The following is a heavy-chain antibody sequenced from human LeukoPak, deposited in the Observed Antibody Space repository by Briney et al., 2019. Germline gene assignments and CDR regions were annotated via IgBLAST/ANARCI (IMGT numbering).Heavy chain of an antibody. Sequence: SETLSLTCTVSGGSISSYYWSWVRQPAGKGLEWIGRIYASGNTSYNPSLKGRVTMTVDTSKNQFSLNLSSVTAADTAVYYCARGRGSSWYYFDSWGQGTLVTVSS. CDR3: ARGRGSSWYYFDS. CDR2: IYASGNT. V-gene: IGHV4-4*07. CDR1: GGSISSYY. J-gene: IGHJ4*02. D-gene: IGHD6-13*01.